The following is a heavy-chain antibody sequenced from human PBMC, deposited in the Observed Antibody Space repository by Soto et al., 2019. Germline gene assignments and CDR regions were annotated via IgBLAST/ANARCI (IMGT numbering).Heavy chain of an antibody. J-gene: IGHJ5*02. D-gene: IGHD2-15*01. V-gene: IGHV4-39*02. CDR2: IYYSGST. CDR1: GGSISSSSYY. Sequence: SETLSLTCTVSGGSISSSSYYWGWIRQPPGKGLEWIGSIYYSGSTYYNPSLKSRVTISVDTSKNQFSLKLSSVTAADTAVYYCARDRSGGSGGWFDPWGQGTLVTVSS. CDR3: ARDRSGGSGGWFDP.